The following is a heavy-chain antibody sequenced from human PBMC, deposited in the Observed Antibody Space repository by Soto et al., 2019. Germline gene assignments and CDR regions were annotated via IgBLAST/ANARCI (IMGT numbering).Heavy chain of an antibody. D-gene: IGHD3-10*01. CDR3: ARSGAAGWFDP. V-gene: IGHV4-59*08. CDR2: IYYSGST. J-gene: IGHJ5*02. CDR1: GGSISSYY. Sequence: QVQLQESGPGLVKPSETLSLTCTVSGGSISSYYWSWIRQPRGKGLEWIGYIYYSGSTNYNPSLKSRVTISVDTSKNQFSLKLSSVTAADTVVYYCARSGAAGWFDPWGQGTLVTVSS.